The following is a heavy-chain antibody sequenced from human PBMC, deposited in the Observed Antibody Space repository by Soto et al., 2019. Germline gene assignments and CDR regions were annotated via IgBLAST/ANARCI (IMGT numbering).Heavy chain of an antibody. CDR3: ARESAAVNAFDI. CDR2: IYYSGST. CDR1: GGSISSYY. Sequence: ETLSLTCTVSGGSISSYYWSWIRQPPGKGLEWIGYIYYSGSTNYNPSLKSRVTISVDTSKNQFSLKLSSVTAADTAVYYCARESAAVNAFDIWGQGTMVTVSS. J-gene: IGHJ3*02. V-gene: IGHV4-59*01. D-gene: IGHD6-13*01.